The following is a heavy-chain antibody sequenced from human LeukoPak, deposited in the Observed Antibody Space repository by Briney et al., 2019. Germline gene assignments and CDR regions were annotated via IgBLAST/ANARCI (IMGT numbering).Heavy chain of an antibody. Sequence: SSQTLSLTCTVSGGSISSGGYYWSWIRQHPGKGLEWIGYIYYSGSTYYNPSLKSRVTISVDTSKNQFSLKLSSVTAADTAVYYCARSDTAMVMSIFDYWGQGTLVTVSS. CDR1: GGSISSGGYY. J-gene: IGHJ4*02. D-gene: IGHD5-18*01. CDR3: ARSDTAMVMSIFDY. V-gene: IGHV4-31*03. CDR2: IYYSGST.